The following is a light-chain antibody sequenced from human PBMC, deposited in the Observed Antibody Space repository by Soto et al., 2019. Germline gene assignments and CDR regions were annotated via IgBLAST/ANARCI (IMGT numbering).Light chain of an antibody. CDR2: GAS. J-gene: IGKJ1*01. V-gene: IGKV3-20*01. CDR3: QQYDTSPQT. Sequence: EIVLTQSPGTLSLPPGERATLSCRASQSVSSSYLAWYQQKPGQSPRLPIFGASSRATGTPDRFSGSGSGTDFTLTISRLEPEDFAVYYCQQYDTSPQTFGQGTTVEIK. CDR1: QSVSSSY.